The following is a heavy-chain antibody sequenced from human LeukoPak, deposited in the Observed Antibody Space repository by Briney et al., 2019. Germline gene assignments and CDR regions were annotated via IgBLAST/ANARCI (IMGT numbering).Heavy chain of an antibody. D-gene: IGHD2-21*01. CDR3: AKAPVTTCSGAYCYPFDY. CDR2: ISVSGNT. J-gene: IGHJ4*02. V-gene: IGHV3-23*01. Sequence: GGSLRLSCAASGFTLSSYAMSWVRRAPGKGLEWVSAISVSGNTYHADSVKGRFTISRDSSKNTLYLQMNRLRAEDAAVYYCAKAPVTTCSGAYCYPFDYWGQGTLVTVSS. CDR1: GFTLSSYA.